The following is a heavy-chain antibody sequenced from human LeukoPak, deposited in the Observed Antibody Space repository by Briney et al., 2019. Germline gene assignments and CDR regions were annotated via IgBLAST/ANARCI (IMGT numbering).Heavy chain of an antibody. Sequence: GGSLRLSCAASGFTFNNYALAWVRQTPEKGLECVSAISGGGVNTYYADSVKGRFTISRDNSKNTLFLQMNSLRADDTAVYYCAKGPLTEVAGTTWDYWGQGTLVTVSS. D-gene: IGHD1-14*01. CDR2: ISGGGVNT. CDR3: AKGPLTEVAGTTWDY. CDR1: GFTFNNYA. J-gene: IGHJ4*02. V-gene: IGHV3-23*01.